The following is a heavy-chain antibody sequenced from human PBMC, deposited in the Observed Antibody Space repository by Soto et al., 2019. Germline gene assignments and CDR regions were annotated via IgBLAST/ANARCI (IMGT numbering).Heavy chain of an antibody. CDR3: ASGRPMVRGVIIPSDY. D-gene: IGHD3-10*01. CDR2: ISYDGSNK. J-gene: IGHJ4*02. CDR1: GFTFSNYA. Sequence: GSLRLSCAASGFTFSNYAMNWVRQAPGKGLEWVAVISYDGSNKFYADSVKGRFTISRDNSKNTLYLQLNSLRAEDTAVYFCASGRPMVRGVIIPSDYWGQGTLVTVSS. V-gene: IGHV3-30-3*01.